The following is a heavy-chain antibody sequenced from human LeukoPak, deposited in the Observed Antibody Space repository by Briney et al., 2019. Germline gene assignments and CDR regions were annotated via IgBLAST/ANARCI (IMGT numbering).Heavy chain of an antibody. CDR2: IKQDGSEK. Sequence: GGSLRLSCAASGFTFSSYWMSWVRQAPGKGLEWVANIKQDGSEKYYVDSVKGRFTISRDNAKNSLYLQMNSLRAEDTAVYYCARVGSYDSSGYYLSYWGQGTLVTVSS. CDR3: ARVGSYDSSGYYLSY. CDR1: GFTFSSYW. J-gene: IGHJ4*02. D-gene: IGHD3-22*01. V-gene: IGHV3-7*01.